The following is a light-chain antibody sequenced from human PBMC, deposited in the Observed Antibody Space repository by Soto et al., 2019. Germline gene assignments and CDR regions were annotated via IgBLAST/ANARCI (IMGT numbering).Light chain of an antibody. CDR3: QRSNSYGT. Sequence: DIQMTESPATLACTVGERATLTYRASQSIDRWLAWYQQRPGKAPKILIYHASSLETGVPSRFSGSGSGTEFTLTIRSLKPDDFATYYCQRSNSYGTFGQGTKVDIK. CDR2: HAS. J-gene: IGKJ1*01. CDR1: QSIDRW. V-gene: IGKV1-5*01.